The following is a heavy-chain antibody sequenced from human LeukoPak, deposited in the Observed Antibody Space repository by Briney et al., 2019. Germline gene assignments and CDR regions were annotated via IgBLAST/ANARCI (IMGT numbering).Heavy chain of an antibody. V-gene: IGHV4-34*01. CDR1: GGSLSGYY. D-gene: IGHD1-1*01. CDR2: INRSGSA. CDR3: ARAHYGTASPAGGL. Sequence: SETLSLTCAVYGGSLSGYYWSWIRQSPGRGLEWIGEINRSGSANYNPSLKGRVTVSVDTSKNQFSLKLSSVTAADTAVYYCARAHYGTASPAGGLWGQGTLVTVSS. J-gene: IGHJ4*02.